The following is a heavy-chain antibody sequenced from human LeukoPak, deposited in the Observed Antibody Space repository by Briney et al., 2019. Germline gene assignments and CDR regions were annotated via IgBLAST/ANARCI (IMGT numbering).Heavy chain of an antibody. Sequence: ASVKVSCKASGFTFTSSAVQWVRQTRGQRLEWIGWIVVGSGNTNYAQKFQERVTITRDMSTSTAYMELSSLRSEDTAVYYCAADGERDYFDYWGQGTLVTVSS. V-gene: IGHV1-58*01. CDR2: IVVGSGNT. CDR3: AADGERDYFDY. J-gene: IGHJ4*02. CDR1: GFTFTSSA. D-gene: IGHD3-10*01.